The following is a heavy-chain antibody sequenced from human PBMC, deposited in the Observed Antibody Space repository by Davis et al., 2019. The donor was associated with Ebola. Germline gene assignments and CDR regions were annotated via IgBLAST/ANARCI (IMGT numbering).Heavy chain of an antibody. CDR3: ARCIAVAGTGVNWFDP. V-gene: IGHV4-38-2*02. CDR2: IYHSGST. D-gene: IGHD6-19*01. CDR1: GYSISSGYY. J-gene: IGHJ5*02. Sequence: MPSETLSLTCTVSGYSISSGYYWGWIRQPPGTGLAWIGSIYHSGSTYYNPSLKSRVTISVDTSKNQFSMKLSAVTAADTAVYYCARCIAVAGTGVNWFDPWGQGTLVTVSS.